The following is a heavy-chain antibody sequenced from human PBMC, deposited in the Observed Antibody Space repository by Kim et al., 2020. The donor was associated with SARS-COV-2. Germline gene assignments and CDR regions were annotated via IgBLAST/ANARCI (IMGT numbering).Heavy chain of an antibody. J-gene: IGHJ3*02. CDR2: INHSGST. Sequence: SETLSLTCAVYGGSFSGYYWSWIRQPPGKGLEWIGEINHSGSTNYNPSLKSRVTISVDTSKNQFSLKLSSVTAADTAVYYCARLPTNHAFDIWGQGTMVTVSS. CDR3: ARLPTNHAFDI. CDR1: GGSFSGYY. D-gene: IGHD2-8*01. V-gene: IGHV4-34*01.